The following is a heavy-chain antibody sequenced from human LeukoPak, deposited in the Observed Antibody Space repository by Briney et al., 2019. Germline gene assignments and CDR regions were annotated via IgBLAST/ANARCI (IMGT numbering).Heavy chain of an antibody. D-gene: IGHD3-10*01. CDR3: ARERFGGSTLIDY. J-gene: IGHJ4*02. CDR1: GYSISSGYS. Sequence: PSETLSLTCSVSGYSISSGYSWAWIRRPPGKGRKWIGSIYRSGTTYYTPSLKSRVAISVDTSKNQFSLKLTSVTAADTAIYYCARERFGGSTLIDYWGQGTLVTVSS. CDR2: IYRSGTT. V-gene: IGHV4-38-2*02.